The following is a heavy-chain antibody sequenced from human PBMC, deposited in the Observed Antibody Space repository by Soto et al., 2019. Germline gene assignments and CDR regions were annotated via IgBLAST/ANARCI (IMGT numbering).Heavy chain of an antibody. Sequence: QVHLVESGGGVVQPGGSLRLSCAASGDSGFSFSSYGIHWVRQAPGKGLEWVSVISHDGSNRDSADSVKGRFAVSRDDAMNTVYLQMNALRPEDTAVYYCAKDRMVTFYYYGMDVGGPGTTVTVSS. CDR1: GDSGFSFSSYG. D-gene: IGHD3-16*01. J-gene: IGHJ6*02. V-gene: IGHV3-30*18. CDR2: ISHDGSNR. CDR3: AKDRMVTFYYYGMDV.